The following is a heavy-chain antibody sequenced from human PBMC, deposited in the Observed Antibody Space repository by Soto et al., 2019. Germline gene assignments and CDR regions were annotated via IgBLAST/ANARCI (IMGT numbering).Heavy chain of an antibody. D-gene: IGHD3-16*01. CDR1: GYTLTELS. CDR2: FDPEDGET. V-gene: IGHV1-24*01. Sequence: QVQLVQSGAEVKEPGASVQVSCKVSGYTLTELSIHWVRQAPGKGLEWMGGFDPEDGETLYAQKFQGRVTMTEDTSTDTAYMDLSSLSSEETAVYYCATVYTAAWSTHNYYYMDVWGKGTTVTVSS. CDR3: ATVYTAAWSTHNYYYMDV. J-gene: IGHJ6*03.